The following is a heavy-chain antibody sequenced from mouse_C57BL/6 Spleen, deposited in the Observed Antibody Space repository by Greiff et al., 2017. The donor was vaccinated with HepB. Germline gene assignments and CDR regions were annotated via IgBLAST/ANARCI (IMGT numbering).Heavy chain of an antibody. J-gene: IGHJ4*01. CDR2: IYPGSGST. Sequence: QVQLQQPGAELVKPGASVKMSCKASGYTFTSYWITWVKQRPGQGLEWIGDIYPGSGSTNYNEKFKSKATLTVDTSSSTAYMQLSSLTSEDSAVYYCARRAFITTVVATGAMDYWGQGTSVTVSS. CDR3: ARRAFITTVVATGAMDY. D-gene: IGHD1-1*01. V-gene: IGHV1-55*01. CDR1: GYTFTSYW.